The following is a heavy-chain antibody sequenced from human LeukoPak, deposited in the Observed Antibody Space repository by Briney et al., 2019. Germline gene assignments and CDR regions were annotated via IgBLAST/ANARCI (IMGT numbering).Heavy chain of an antibody. J-gene: IGHJ5*02. D-gene: IGHD6-13*01. CDR3: ARVWRSTAAGNQSNWFDP. CDR2: INHSGST. CDR1: GGSFSGYY. V-gene: IGHV4-34*01. Sequence: KPSETLSLTCAVYGGSFSGYYWSWIRQPPGKGLEWIGEINHSGSTNYNPSLKSRVTISVDTSKNQFSLKLSSVTAADTAVYYCARVWRSTAAGNQSNWFDPWGQGTLVTVSS.